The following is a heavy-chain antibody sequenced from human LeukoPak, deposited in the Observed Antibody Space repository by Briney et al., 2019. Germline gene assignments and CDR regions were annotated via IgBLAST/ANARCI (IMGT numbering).Heavy chain of an antibody. CDR3: AKDRTAYCGGDCYSDAFDI. Sequence: GGSLRLSCAASGFTFSSYGMHWVRQAPGKGLEWVAVISYNGSNKYYADSVKGRFTISRDNSKNTLYLQMNSLRAEDTAVYYCAKDRTAYCGGDCYSDAFDIWGQGTMVTVSS. CDR1: GFTFSSYG. V-gene: IGHV3-30*18. J-gene: IGHJ3*02. D-gene: IGHD2-21*02. CDR2: ISYNGSNK.